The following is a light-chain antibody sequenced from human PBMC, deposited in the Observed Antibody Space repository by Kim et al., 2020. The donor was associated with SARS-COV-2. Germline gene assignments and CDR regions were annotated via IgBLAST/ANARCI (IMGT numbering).Light chain of an antibody. V-gene: IGKV3-15*01. CDR1: QSVSSN. CDR2: GAS. J-gene: IGKJ5*01. CDR3: QQYNNRPPIT. Sequence: EIVMTQSPATLSVSPGERATLSCRASQSVSSNLAWYQQKPGQAPRLLIYGASTRATGIPARFSGSGSGTEFNLTISSLQSEDFAVYYCQQYNNRPPITFGQGTRLEIK.